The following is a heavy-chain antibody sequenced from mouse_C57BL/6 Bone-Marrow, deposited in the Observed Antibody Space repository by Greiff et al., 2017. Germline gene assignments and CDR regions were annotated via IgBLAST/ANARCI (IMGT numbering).Heavy chain of an antibody. J-gene: IGHJ1*03. Sequence: QVQLQQPGAELVKPGASVKLSCKASGYTFTSYWMHWVKQRPGQGLEWIGMIHPNSGSTNYNEKFKSKATLTVDKSSSTAYMQLSSLTSEDSAVYYGARVAYDGYYVYWYFDVWGTGTTVTVSS. D-gene: IGHD2-3*01. V-gene: IGHV1-64*01. CDR2: IHPNSGST. CDR3: ARVAYDGYYVYWYFDV. CDR1: GYTFTSYW.